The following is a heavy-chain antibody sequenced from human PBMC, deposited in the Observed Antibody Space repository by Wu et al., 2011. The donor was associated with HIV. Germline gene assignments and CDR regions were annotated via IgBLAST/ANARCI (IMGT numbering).Heavy chain of an antibody. Sequence: QVQLVQSGAEVKKPGASVKVSCKASGYTFTSYYFHWVRQAPGQGLEWMGIINPNGGSTNYEQKFQGRVTMTSDTSTSTVHMELSSLRSEDTAVYYCARAGIYYYGSGSSPSLDYWGQGTLVTVSS. J-gene: IGHJ4*02. V-gene: IGHV1-46*01. CDR2: INPNGGST. CDR1: GYTFTSYY. CDR3: ARAGIYYYGSGSSPSLDY. D-gene: IGHD3-10*01.